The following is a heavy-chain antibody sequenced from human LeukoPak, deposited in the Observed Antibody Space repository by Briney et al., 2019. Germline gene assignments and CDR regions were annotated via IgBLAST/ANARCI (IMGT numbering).Heavy chain of an antibody. CDR1: GGTFSSYA. CDR3: ATSYCSGGSCPHDAFDI. CDR2: IIPILGIA. V-gene: IGHV1-69*04. J-gene: IGHJ3*02. Sequence: SVKVSCKASGGTFSSYAISWVRQAPGQGLEWMGRIIPILGIANYAQKFQGRVTITADKSTSTAYMGLSSLRSEDTAVYYCATSYCSGGSCPHDAFDIWGQGTMVTVSS. D-gene: IGHD2-15*01.